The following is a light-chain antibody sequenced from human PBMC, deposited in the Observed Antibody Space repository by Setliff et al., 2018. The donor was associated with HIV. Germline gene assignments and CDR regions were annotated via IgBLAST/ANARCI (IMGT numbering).Light chain of an antibody. CDR1: SSDIGVYNY. CDR2: EVS. CDR3: SSYTSSNPYV. V-gene: IGLV2-14*01. J-gene: IGLJ1*01. Sequence: QSVLTQPASVSGSPGQSIIISCTGTSSDIGVYNYVSWYQQHPGKAPKLMIYEVSNRPSGVSNRFSGSKSGNTASLTISGLQAEDEADYYCSSYTSSNPYVFGTGTKVTVL.